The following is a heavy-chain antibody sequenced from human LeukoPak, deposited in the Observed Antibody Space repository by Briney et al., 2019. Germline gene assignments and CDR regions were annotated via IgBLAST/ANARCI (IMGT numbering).Heavy chain of an antibody. CDR1: GGSFSGYY. CDR2: INHSGST. CDR3: ARGLGYYDSSGLRDAFDI. Sequence: SETLSLTCAVYGGSFSGYYWSWIRQAPGKGLEWIGEINHSGSTNYNRSLKSRVTISVDTSKNQFSLKLSSVTAADTAVYYCARGLGYYDSSGLRDAFDIWGQGTMVTVSS. V-gene: IGHV4-34*01. D-gene: IGHD3-22*01. J-gene: IGHJ3*02.